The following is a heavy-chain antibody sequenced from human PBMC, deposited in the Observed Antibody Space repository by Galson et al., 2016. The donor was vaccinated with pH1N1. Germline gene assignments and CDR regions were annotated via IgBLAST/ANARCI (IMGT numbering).Heavy chain of an antibody. V-gene: IGHV3-11*06. Sequence: SLRLSCAASGFTFTDYYMSWIRQAPGKGLEWIAYISSSGSYINYADSVKGRFTVSRDHANRSLWLQLNSLTGEDTAVYFCARNGRYGHCGGGNCYPAEDFQYWGRGTLVSVSS. CDR1: GFTFTDYY. CDR3: ARNGRYGHCGGGNCYPAEDFQY. CDR2: ISSSGSYI. D-gene: IGHD2-15*01. J-gene: IGHJ1*01.